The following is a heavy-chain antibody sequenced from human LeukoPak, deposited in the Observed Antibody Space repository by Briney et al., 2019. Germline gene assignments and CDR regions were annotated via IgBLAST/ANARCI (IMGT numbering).Heavy chain of an antibody. Sequence: PGGSLRLSYAASGFTFSSYEMNWVRQAPGKGLEWVSYISHSGSTIYYADSVKGRFTISRDNAKNSLFLQMNSLRAEDTAIYYCARRNYADYWGQGTLVTVSS. CDR1: GFTFSSYE. CDR2: ISHSGSTI. V-gene: IGHV3-48*03. CDR3: ARRNYADY. J-gene: IGHJ4*02.